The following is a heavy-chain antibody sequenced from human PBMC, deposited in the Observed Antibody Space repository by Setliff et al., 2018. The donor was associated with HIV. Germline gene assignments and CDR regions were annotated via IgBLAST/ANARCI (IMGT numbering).Heavy chain of an antibody. CDR2: IFHTGSS. J-gene: IGHJ4*02. V-gene: IGHV4-59*01. CDR3: ARLTDYGGDSGSH. Sequence: PSETLSLTCSFSGGSMSNYNWSLVRQTPGKGLEWMGDIFHTGSSTYNPFLKSRVSLSVDTSKNQFSLRLSALPAADTAVYYCARLTDYGGDSGSHWGQGTLVTVSS. D-gene: IGHD4-17*01. CDR1: GGSMSNYN.